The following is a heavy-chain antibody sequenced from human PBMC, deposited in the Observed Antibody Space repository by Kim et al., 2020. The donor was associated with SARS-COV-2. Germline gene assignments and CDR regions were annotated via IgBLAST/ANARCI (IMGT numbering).Heavy chain of an antibody. CDR2: ISSSSSTI. Sequence: GGSLRLSCGASGFTFSSYSMNWVRQAPGKGLEWVSYISSSSSTIPYADSVKGRFTISRDNAKNSLYLQMNSLRDEDTAVYYCARSVSGYFDSWGQGPLVTVSS. V-gene: IGHV3-48*02. D-gene: IGHD3-10*01. J-gene: IGHJ4*02. CDR1: GFTFSSYS. CDR3: ARSVSGYFDS.